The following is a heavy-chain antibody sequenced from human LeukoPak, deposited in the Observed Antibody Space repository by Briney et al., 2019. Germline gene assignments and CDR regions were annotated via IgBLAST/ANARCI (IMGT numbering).Heavy chain of an antibody. CDR2: IYYSGST. Sequence: SETLSLTCTVSGGSISSSSYYWGWIRQPPGKGLEWIGNIYYSGSTYYNPSLKSRVTISVDTSKNQFSLKLSSLTAADTAVYYCPGAAEFWPYYAFDIWGKGTMVTVSS. CDR3: PGAAEFWPYYAFDI. D-gene: IGHD3-3*01. CDR1: GGSISSSSYY. J-gene: IGHJ3*02. V-gene: IGHV4-39*07.